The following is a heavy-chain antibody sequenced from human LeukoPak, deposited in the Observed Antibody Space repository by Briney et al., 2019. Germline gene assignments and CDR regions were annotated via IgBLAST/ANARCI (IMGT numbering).Heavy chain of an antibody. CDR3: AKDLSLTA. CDR2: ISNSGGSA. J-gene: IGHJ5*02. CDR1: GFTFSSSA. Sequence: GRSLRLFCAASGFTFSSSAMSWVRQASDKGVEWVSVISNSGGSAYYADSVKGRFTISRDHSKNTLYLQMNSLRAEDTAVYYCAKDLSLTAWGQGTLVTVSS. D-gene: IGHD1-14*01. V-gene: IGHV3-23*01.